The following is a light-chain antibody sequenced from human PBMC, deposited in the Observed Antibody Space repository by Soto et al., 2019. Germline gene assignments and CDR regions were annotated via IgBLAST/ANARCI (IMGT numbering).Light chain of an antibody. J-gene: IGKJ4*01. Sequence: EIVMTQSPATLSVSPGERATLSCRASQSLSGNLAWYQQKPGQAPRLLIYGASARATDIPARFSGSGSGTEFTLTISSLQSEDFAVYYCQQYINWPLTFGGGTKVEIK. CDR1: QSLSGN. CDR2: GAS. CDR3: QQYINWPLT. V-gene: IGKV3-15*01.